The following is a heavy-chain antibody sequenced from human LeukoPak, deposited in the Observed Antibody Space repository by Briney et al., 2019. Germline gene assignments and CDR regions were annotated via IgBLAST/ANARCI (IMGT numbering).Heavy chain of an antibody. V-gene: IGHV3-11*01. CDR2: ISSSGSTI. CDR3: ARDYWCSGGSCALY. Sequence: GGSLRLSRAASGFTFSDYYMSWIRQAPGKGLEWASYISSSGSTIYYADSVKGRFTISRDNAKNSLYLQMNSLRAEDTAVYYCARDYWCSGGSCALYWGQGTLVTVSS. CDR1: GFTFSDYY. D-gene: IGHD2-15*01. J-gene: IGHJ4*02.